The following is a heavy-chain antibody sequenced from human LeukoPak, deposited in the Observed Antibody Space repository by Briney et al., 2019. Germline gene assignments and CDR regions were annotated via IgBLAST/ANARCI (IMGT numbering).Heavy chain of an antibody. D-gene: IGHD2-2*01. CDR3: ARDRGLVVVPAASDY. CDR1: GFTFSSYS. V-gene: IGHV3-21*01. J-gene: IGHJ4*02. CDR2: ISSSSSYI. Sequence: GGSLRLFCAASGFTFSSYSMMWVRPAPGGGLEWVSSISSSSSYIYYADSVKGRFTISRDNAKNSLYLQMNSLRAEDTAVYYCARDRGLVVVPAASDYWGQGILVTVSS.